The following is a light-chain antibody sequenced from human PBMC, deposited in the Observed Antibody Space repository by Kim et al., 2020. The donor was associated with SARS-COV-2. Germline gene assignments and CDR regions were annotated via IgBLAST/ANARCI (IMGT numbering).Light chain of an antibody. J-gene: IGKJ1*01. CDR1: QSVSSSY. V-gene: IGKV3-20*01. CDR2: GAS. Sequence: EIVLTPSPRTLSLSPGERATLSCRASQSVSSSYLAWYQQKPGQAPRLLIYGASSRATGIPDRFSGSGSGTDFTLTISRLEPEDFAVYYCHQYGSSPWTVGQGTKVEIK. CDR3: HQYGSSPWT.